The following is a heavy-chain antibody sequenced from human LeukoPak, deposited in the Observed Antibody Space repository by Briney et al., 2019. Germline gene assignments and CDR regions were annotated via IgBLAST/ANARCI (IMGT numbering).Heavy chain of an antibody. D-gene: IGHD6-13*01. J-gene: IGHJ4*02. CDR1: GFTFSSYA. CDR2: ISYDGSNK. V-gene: IGHV3-30*04. CDR3: ARDRGSSSWYYFDY. Sequence: GGSLRLSCAASGFTFSSYAMHWVRQAPGKGLEWVAVISYDGSNKYYADSVKGRFTISRDNSKSTLYLQMNSLRAEDTAVYYCARDRGSSSWYYFDYWGQGTLVTVSS.